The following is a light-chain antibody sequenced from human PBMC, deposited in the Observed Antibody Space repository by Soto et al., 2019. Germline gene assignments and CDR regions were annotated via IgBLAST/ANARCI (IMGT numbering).Light chain of an antibody. Sequence: ILLTQSPASLSLSPGVRATRSCTASQSINTYLAWYQQKPGQAPRLLIYDASNRATGISARFSGSGSGTDFTLTISSLEPEDFAVYYCHQRSNWPYTFGQGTKVDIK. V-gene: IGKV3-11*01. CDR1: QSINTY. CDR2: DAS. J-gene: IGKJ2*01. CDR3: HQRSNWPYT.